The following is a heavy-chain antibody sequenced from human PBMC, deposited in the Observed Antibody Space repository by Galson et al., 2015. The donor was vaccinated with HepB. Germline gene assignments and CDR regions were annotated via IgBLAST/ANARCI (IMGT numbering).Heavy chain of an antibody. V-gene: IGHV4-34*01. CDR1: GGSFSGYY. J-gene: IGHJ5*02. Sequence: SETLSLTCAVYGGSFSGYYWSWIRQPPGKGLEWIGEINHSGSTNYNPSLKSRVTISVDTSKNQFSLKLSSVTAADTAVYYCARFRSYGRGNWFDPWGQGTLVTVSS. D-gene: IGHD5-18*01. CDR3: ARFRSYGRGNWFDP. CDR2: INHSGST.